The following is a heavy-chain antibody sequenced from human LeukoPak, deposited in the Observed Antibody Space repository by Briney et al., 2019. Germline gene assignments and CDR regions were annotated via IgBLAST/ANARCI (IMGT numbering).Heavy chain of an antibody. J-gene: IGHJ3*02. V-gene: IGHV4-31*03. Sequence: SETLSLACTVSGASISSGGYYWNWLRQHPGKGLEWIGYIFYSGSTYYNPSLTSRVTISLDTSKNQFSLKLSSVTAADTAVYYCARKSGLFSAFDIWGQGTMVTVSS. CDR3: ARKSGLFSAFDI. D-gene: IGHD3-16*01. CDR2: IFYSGST. CDR1: GASISSGGYY.